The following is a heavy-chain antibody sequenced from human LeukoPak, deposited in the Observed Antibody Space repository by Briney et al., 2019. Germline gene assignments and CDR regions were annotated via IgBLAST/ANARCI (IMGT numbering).Heavy chain of an antibody. CDR1: GFTVSSNY. CDR3: ARDRNAGQAVAQSDAFDI. V-gene: IGHV3-66*01. J-gene: IGHJ3*02. D-gene: IGHD6-19*01. CDR2: IYSGGST. Sequence: GGSLRLSCAASGFTVSSNYMSWVRQAPGKGLVWVSVIYSGGSTYYADSVKGRFTISRDNSKNTLYLQMNSLRAEDTAVYYCARDRNAGQAVAQSDAFDIWGQGTMVTVSS.